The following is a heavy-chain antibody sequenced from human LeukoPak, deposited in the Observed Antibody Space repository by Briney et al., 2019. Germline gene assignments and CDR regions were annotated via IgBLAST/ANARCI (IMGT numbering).Heavy chain of an antibody. CDR1: GFTFSNG. CDR2: IQYDGSNE. V-gene: IGHV3-30*02. CDR3: AKDRCSNGIGCYYYYMDV. J-gene: IGHJ6*03. D-gene: IGHD2-8*01. Sequence: GGSLRLSCAASGFTFSNGMHWVRQAPGKGLEWVAYIQYDGSNEQCADSVKGRFSISRDSSKNILYLQLNSLRAEDTAVYYCAKDRCSNGIGCYYYYMDVWGKGTTVTISS.